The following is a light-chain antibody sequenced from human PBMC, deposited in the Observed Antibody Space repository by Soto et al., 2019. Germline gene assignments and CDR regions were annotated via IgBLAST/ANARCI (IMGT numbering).Light chain of an antibody. J-gene: IGKJ1*01. Sequence: NVMTQFSGPRSLFSREKTTPSRKGSSSVKQRSLAWYQKKRGQAPRTPIPGAFNKATGIPARFSGSGSGTDFTLTISRLEPEDFAVYYCQQYGGSPRTFGQGTKVEVK. V-gene: IGKV3-20*01. CDR3: QQYGGSPRT. CDR1: SSVKQRS. CDR2: GAF.